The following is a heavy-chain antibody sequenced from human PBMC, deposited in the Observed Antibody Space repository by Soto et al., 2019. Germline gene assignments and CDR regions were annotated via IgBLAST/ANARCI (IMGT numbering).Heavy chain of an antibody. CDR3: SKECNGYGSGGSCYHQR. Sequence: EVQLLESGGGLVQPGGSLRLSCAASGFTFSSYAMSWVRQAPGKGLEWVSAISGSSGSTYYTDSVKGRFTISRDNSKNTLYLQMNSLRAEDTAVDYVSKECNGYGSGGSCYHQRWGQGNLVTVSS. CDR1: GFTFSSYA. V-gene: IGHV3-23*01. D-gene: IGHD2-15*01. J-gene: IGHJ4*02. CDR2: ISGSSGST.